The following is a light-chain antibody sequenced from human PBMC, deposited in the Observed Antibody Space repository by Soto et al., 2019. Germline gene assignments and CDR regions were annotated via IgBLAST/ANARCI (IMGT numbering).Light chain of an antibody. CDR2: QDT. CDR3: QAWDTRTVV. J-gene: IGLJ2*01. CDR1: KLGDKY. Sequence: SSELTQPPSVSVSPGQTASITCSGDKLGDKYACWYQQKPGQSPVLVIYQDTKRPSGIPERFSGSNSGNTATLTISGTQAMDEADYYCQAWDTRTVVFGGGTKVTVL. V-gene: IGLV3-1*01.